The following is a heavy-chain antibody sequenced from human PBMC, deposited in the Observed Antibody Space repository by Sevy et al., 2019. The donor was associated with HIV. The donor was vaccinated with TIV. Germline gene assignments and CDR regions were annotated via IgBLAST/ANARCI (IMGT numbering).Heavy chain of an antibody. CDR2: ISAYNGNT. D-gene: IGHD1-26*01. CDR1: GYTFTSYG. Sequence: ASVKVSCKASGYTFTSYGISWVRQAPGQGLEWMGWISAYNGNTNYAQKLQGRVTMTTDTFTSTTYMELRSLRSDDTAVYYCARGRSDSGSYYGFKYYYYMDVWGKGTTVIVSS. V-gene: IGHV1-18*01. J-gene: IGHJ6*03. CDR3: ARGRSDSGSYYGFKYYYYMDV.